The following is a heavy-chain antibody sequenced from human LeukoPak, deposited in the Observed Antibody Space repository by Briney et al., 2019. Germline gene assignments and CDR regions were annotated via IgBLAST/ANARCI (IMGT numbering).Heavy chain of an antibody. Sequence: SETLSLTCTVSGGSISSYYWSWIRQPPGKGLEWIGEINHSGSTNYNPSLKSRVTISVDTSKNQFSLKLNSVTAADTAVYYCARGGDYGDYWWFDPWGQGTLVTVSS. CDR1: GGSISSYY. J-gene: IGHJ5*02. D-gene: IGHD4-17*01. V-gene: IGHV4-34*01. CDR2: INHSGST. CDR3: ARGGDYGDYWWFDP.